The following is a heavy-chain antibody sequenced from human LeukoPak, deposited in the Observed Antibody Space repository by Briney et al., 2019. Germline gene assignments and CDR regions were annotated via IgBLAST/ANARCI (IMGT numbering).Heavy chain of an antibody. D-gene: IGHD5-12*01. V-gene: IGHV4-34*01. CDR1: GGSFSGYY. J-gene: IGHJ4*02. CDR2: INHSGST. Sequence: SETLSLTCAVYGGSFSGYYWSWIRQPPGKGLEWIGEINHSGSTNYNPSLNSRVAISVVTSKNQFSLQLNSVTAADTAVYYCVRHDGRGGATMGALDSWGQGSLVTVSS. CDR3: VRHDGRGGATMGALDS.